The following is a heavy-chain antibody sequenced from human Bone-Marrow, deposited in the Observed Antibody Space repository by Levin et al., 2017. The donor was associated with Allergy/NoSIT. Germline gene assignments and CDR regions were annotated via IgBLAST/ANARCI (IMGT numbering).Heavy chain of an antibody. CDR1: GGSISSSNW. D-gene: IGHD6-19*01. J-gene: IGHJ5*02. Sequence: SETLSLTCAVSGGSISSSNWWSWVRQPPGKGLEWIGEIYHSGSTNYNPSLKSRVTISVDKSKNQFSLKLSSVTAADTAVYYCATLRGYSSGWYARWFDPWGQGTLVTVSS. CDR3: ATLRGYSSGWYARWFDP. V-gene: IGHV4-4*02. CDR2: IYHSGST.